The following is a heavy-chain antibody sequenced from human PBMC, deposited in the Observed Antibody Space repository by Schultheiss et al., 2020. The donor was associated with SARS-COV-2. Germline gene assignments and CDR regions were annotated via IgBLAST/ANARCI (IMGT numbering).Heavy chain of an antibody. CDR1: GGSISSGDYY. D-gene: IGHD2/OR15-2a*01. Sequence: SETLSLTCTVSGGSISSGDYYWSWIRQPPGKGLEWIGYIYYSGSTNYNPSLKSRVTISVDTSKNQFSLKLSSVTAADTAVYYCATSPRGPTLRRGDYWGQGTLVTVSS. CDR2: IYYSGST. J-gene: IGHJ4*02. CDR3: ATSPRGPTLRRGDY. V-gene: IGHV4-61*08.